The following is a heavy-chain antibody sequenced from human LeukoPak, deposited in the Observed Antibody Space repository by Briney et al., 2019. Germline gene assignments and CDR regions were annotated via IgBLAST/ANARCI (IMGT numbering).Heavy chain of an antibody. CDR1: GYTFTSYG. Sequence: WASVKVSCKASGYTFTSYGISWVRQAPGQGLEWMGWISAYNGNTNYAQKLQGRVTMTTDTSTSTAYMELRSLRSDDTAVYYCARESRWHVEELIGHWGQGTLVTVSS. D-gene: IGHD4-23*01. CDR2: ISAYNGNT. V-gene: IGHV1-18*01. J-gene: IGHJ5*02. CDR3: ARESRWHVEELIGH.